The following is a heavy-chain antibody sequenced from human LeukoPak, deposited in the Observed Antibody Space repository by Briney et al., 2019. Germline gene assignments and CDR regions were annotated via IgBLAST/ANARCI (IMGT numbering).Heavy chain of an antibody. CDR1: GFTLSNYW. D-gene: IGHD1-26*01. Sequence: GGSLRLSCAASGFTLSNYWMNWVRQAPGKGLEWVANIKQDGGEKSYVDSVKGRFTISRDNAENSLHLQMNSLRAEDTAVYYCAKARRWELPDYWGQGTLVTVSS. V-gene: IGHV3-7*03. CDR2: IKQDGGEK. J-gene: IGHJ4*02. CDR3: AKARRWELPDY.